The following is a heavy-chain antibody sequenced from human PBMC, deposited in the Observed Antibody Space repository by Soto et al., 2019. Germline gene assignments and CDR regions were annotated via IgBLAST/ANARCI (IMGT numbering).Heavy chain of an antibody. CDR2: ISPIFGTA. D-gene: IGHD4-17*01. J-gene: IGHJ5*02. CDR1: GGTFSSYA. V-gene: IGHV1-69*12. CDR3: ARDGDYGDYRSWFDP. Sequence: QVQLVQSGAEVKKPGSSVKVSCKASGGTFSSYAISWVRQAPGQGLEWMGGISPIFGTANYAQKVQGRRTXTADESTSTAYMELSSLRSEDTAVYYCARDGDYGDYRSWFDPWGQGTLVTXXS.